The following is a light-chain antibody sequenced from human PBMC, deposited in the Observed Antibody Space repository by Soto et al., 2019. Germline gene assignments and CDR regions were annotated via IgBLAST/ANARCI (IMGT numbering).Light chain of an antibody. Sequence: EIVMTQSPATLSVSPGERATLSCRASQSVSSNLAWYQQKPGQAPRLLIYGASTRATGIPARFSGSGSGTEFTLTICSLQSEDVAVYYCQQYNNWQITFGGGTKVEIK. CDR2: GAS. J-gene: IGKJ4*01. CDR3: QQYNNWQIT. V-gene: IGKV3-15*01. CDR1: QSVSSN.